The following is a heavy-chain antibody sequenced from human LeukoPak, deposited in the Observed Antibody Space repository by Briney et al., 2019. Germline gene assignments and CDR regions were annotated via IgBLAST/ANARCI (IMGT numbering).Heavy chain of an antibody. CDR2: IYPGDSDT. J-gene: IGHJ4*02. D-gene: IGHD5-12*01. CDR1: GYSFTTHW. V-gene: IGHV5-51*01. Sequence: GESLKISCKGSGYSFTTHWIGWVRHMLRKGLEWMGIIYPGDSDTTYSPSFQGQVTFSADKSISTAYLQWSSLKARDTSIYYCTRPDGGYAYWGQGTLVTVSS. CDR3: TRPDGGYAY.